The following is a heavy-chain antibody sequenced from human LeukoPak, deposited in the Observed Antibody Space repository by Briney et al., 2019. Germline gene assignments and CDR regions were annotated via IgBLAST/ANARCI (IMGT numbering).Heavy chain of an antibody. Sequence: SETLSLTCAVCGGSFSGYYWSWIRQPPGKGLEWIGEINHSGSTNYNPSLKSRVTISVDTSKNQFSLKLSSVTAADTAVYYCARRGLVSYYYGSGSYLFDYWGQGTLVAVSS. V-gene: IGHV4-34*01. CDR3: ARRGLVSYYYGSGSYLFDY. CDR2: INHSGST. CDR1: GGSFSGYY. D-gene: IGHD3-10*01. J-gene: IGHJ4*02.